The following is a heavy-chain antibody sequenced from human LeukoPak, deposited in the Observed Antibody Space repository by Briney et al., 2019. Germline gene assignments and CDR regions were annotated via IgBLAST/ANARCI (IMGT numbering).Heavy chain of an antibody. D-gene: IGHD1-26*01. CDR2: SSGRGGTT. J-gene: IGHJ3*02. Sequence: PGGSLRLSCAASGFTFTSYAMSWVRQAPGKGLEWVSGSSGRGGTTYCVESVKGRFTISRDNSKNTLYLQMSSLRVEDTAVYYCAKVRQWELPRDAFDTWGQGTMVTVSS. V-gene: IGHV3-23*01. CDR3: AKVRQWELPRDAFDT. CDR1: GFTFTSYA.